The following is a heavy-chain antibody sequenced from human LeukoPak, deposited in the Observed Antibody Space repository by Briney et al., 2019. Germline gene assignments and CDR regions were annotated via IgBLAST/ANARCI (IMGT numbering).Heavy chain of an antibody. D-gene: IGHD2-15*01. CDR2: INPYNGNT. V-gene: IGHV1-18*01. CDR3: AREGATAI. Sequence: ASAKVSCKASGYTFTSYFISWVRQAPGQGLEGMGWINPYNGNTNYAHKFQGRVTMNTDTTTSTAYMELRSLRSDDTAVYYCAREGATAIWGQGTMVTVSS. J-gene: IGHJ3*02. CDR1: GYTFTSYF.